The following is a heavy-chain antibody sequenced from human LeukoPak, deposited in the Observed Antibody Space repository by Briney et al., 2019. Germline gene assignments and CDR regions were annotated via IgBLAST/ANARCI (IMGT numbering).Heavy chain of an antibody. J-gene: IGHJ3*02. V-gene: IGHV3-23*01. Sequence: GGSLRLSCAASGFTFNSYAMSWVRQAPGKGLEWVSAMSGSGGSTYYADSVKGRFTISRDNAKNTLYLQMNSLRAEDTAVYYCAKDRGVRSDIWGQGTMVTVSP. CDR2: MSGSGGST. CDR1: GFTFNSYA. CDR3: AKDRGVRSDI. D-gene: IGHD4-17*01.